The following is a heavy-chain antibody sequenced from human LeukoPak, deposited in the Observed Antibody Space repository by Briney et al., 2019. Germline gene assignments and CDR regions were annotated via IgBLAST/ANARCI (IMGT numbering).Heavy chain of an antibody. D-gene: IGHD3-22*01. J-gene: IGHJ4*02. V-gene: IGHV3-23*01. CDR2: ISGSGDNT. CDR3: AKASHYYDSSHRFDS. Sequence: GGSLRLYCAGSGFTFRSYAMRLVRQAPGKGLEWVSAISGSGDNTYYADSMKGRLTISRDNSKNTLSLQMNSLRAEDTSVYYCAKASHYYDSSHRFDSWGQGTLVTVSS. CDR1: GFTFRSYA.